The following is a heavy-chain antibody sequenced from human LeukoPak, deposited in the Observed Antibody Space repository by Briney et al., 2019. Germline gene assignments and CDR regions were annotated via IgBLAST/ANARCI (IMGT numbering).Heavy chain of an antibody. Sequence: PGGSLRLSCAASGFIFSNYWMSWVRQAPGKGLEWVANIKQDGSEKYYVDSVKGRFTISRDNAKNSLYVQMNSLRAEDTAVYYCAKDLSGGYNYWGQGTLVTVSS. V-gene: IGHV3-7*01. D-gene: IGHD5-24*01. CDR3: AKDLSGGYNY. CDR2: IKQDGSEK. CDR1: GFIFSNYW. J-gene: IGHJ4*02.